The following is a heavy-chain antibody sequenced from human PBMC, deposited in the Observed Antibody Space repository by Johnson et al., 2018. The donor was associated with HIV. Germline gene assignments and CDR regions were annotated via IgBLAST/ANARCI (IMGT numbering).Heavy chain of an antibody. Sequence: QVQLVESGGGVVQPGRSLRLPCAASGFTFSSYGMHWVRQAPGKGLEWVAVIWYDGSNNYYADSVRGRFTISRDNSKNTLYLQMNSLRAEDTALYYCARYNGVDSSSSGQTDIWGQGTMVTVSS. J-gene: IGHJ3*02. CDR2: IWYDGSNN. CDR3: ARYNGVDSSSSGQTDI. V-gene: IGHV3-33*01. CDR1: GFTFSSYG. D-gene: IGHD2-8*01.